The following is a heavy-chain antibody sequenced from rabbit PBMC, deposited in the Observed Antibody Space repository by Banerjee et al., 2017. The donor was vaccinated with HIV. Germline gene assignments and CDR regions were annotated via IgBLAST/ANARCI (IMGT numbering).Heavy chain of an antibody. D-gene: IGHD2-1*01. CDR2: INSNTGNT. V-gene: IGHV1S45*01. Sequence: QEQLVESGGDLVQPEGSLTITCTASGFSFSSGHDISWVRQAPGKGLEWIACINSNTGNTVYASWAKGPFTISKAAWTTVTLQMTSLTAADTDSSFCAREDSDGGGHLQLWGQGSLVTVS. CDR1: GFSFSSGHD. J-gene: IGHJ5*01. CDR3: AREDSDGGGHLQL.